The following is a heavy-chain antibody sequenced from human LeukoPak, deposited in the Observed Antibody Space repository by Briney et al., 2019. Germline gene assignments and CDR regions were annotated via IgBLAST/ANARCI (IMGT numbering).Heavy chain of an antibody. Sequence: VGSLRLSCAASGFTFSSYWMHWVRQAPGKGLVWVSRINNDGSTTRYADSVKGRFTISRDNAKNTLYLQMNSLRAEDTAMYYCARSNYPYYFDYWGQGTLVTVSS. J-gene: IGHJ4*02. CDR3: ARSNYPYYFDY. CDR2: INNDGSTT. D-gene: IGHD4/OR15-4a*01. CDR1: GFTFSSYW. V-gene: IGHV3-74*01.